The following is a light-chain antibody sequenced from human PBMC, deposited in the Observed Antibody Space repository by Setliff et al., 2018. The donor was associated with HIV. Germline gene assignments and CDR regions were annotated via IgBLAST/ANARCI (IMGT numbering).Light chain of an antibody. V-gene: IGKV1-39*01. Sequence: IQMTQSPSSLSASVGDRVTMACRASQSISRNLNWYQQKPGKAPKLLIYAASSLQSGVPSRFSGNGSGTDFTLSISSLQPEDFATYYCQQSYSSLMYTFGPGTKV. CDR1: QSISRN. J-gene: IGKJ2*01. CDR3: QQSYSSLMYT. CDR2: AAS.